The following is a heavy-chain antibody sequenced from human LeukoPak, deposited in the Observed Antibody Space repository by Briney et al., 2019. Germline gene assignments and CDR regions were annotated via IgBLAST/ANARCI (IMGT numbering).Heavy chain of an antibody. D-gene: IGHD4-23*01. CDR2: IIPIFGIA. J-gene: IGHJ2*01. CDR1: GGTFSSYA. CDR3: ARGEYGGNYGDWYFDF. V-gene: IGHV1-69*04. Sequence: ASVKVSCKASGGTFSSYAISWVRQAPGHGLEWMGRIIPIFGIANYAQKFQGRVTITADKSTSTAYMELSSLRTEDTAVYYWARGEYGGNYGDWYFDFLGPWTLVTGSS.